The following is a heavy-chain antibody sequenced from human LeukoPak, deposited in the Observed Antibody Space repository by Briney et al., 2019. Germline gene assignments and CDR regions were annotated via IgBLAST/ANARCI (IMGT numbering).Heavy chain of an antibody. CDR2: IKQDGSEK. Sequence: GGSLRLSCAASRFTFSSYWMSWVRQAPGKGLEWVANIKQDGSEKYYVDSVKGRFTISRDNAKNSLYLQMNSLRAEDTAVYYCARDPTIYDSSGPVGDAFDIWGQGTTVTVSS. J-gene: IGHJ3*02. CDR3: ARDPTIYDSSGPVGDAFDI. V-gene: IGHV3-7*01. D-gene: IGHD3-22*01. CDR1: RFTFSSYW.